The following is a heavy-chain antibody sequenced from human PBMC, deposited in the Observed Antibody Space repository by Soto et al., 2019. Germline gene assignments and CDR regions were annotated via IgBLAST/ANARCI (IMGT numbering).Heavy chain of an antibody. J-gene: IGHJ4*02. CDR1: GFTFSTYW. CDR2: ISPDGSNT. V-gene: IGHV3-74*01. CDR3: VGRGSSVHIDY. D-gene: IGHD3-22*01. Sequence: EVQLVESGGGLVQPGGSLRLSCAASGFTFSTYWMHWVRQAPGEGLVWVSRISPDGSNTKYADSVKGRFTISRDNAKNTLYLQMNSLRAEDAADYYCVGRGSSVHIDYWGQGTLVTVSS.